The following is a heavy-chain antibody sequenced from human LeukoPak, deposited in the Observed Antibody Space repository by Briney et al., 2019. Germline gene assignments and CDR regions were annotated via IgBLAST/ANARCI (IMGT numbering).Heavy chain of an antibody. CDR2: IKQDGSEK. D-gene: IGHD3-10*01. CDR1: GXTLSSYW. Sequence: GGSLRLSCAASGXTLSSYWMSWVRQAPGKGLEWVANIKQDGSEKYYVDSVKGRFTISRDNAKNSLYLQMNSLRAEDTAVYYCAREYGSGSYYNDWGQGTLVTVSS. J-gene: IGHJ4*02. V-gene: IGHV3-7*05. CDR3: AREYGSGSYYND.